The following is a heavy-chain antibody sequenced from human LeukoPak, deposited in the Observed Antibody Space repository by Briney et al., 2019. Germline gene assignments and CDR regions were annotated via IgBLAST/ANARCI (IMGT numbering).Heavy chain of an antibody. Sequence: GGSLRLSCAASGFTFSTHAMAWVRQAPGKGLDWVSAISGDGGTTYYADSVKGRFTISRDNSKNTLYLQMNSLRAEDTAVYYCAKGGGSYFRRVTYYYYYMDVWGKGTTVTVSS. V-gene: IGHV3-23*01. CDR3: AKGGGSYFRRVTYYYYYMDV. CDR2: ISGDGGTT. D-gene: IGHD1-26*01. CDR1: GFTFSTHA. J-gene: IGHJ6*03.